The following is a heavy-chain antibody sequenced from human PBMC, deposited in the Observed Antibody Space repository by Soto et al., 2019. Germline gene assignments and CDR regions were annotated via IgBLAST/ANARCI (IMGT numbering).Heavy chain of an antibody. CDR1: GFTFTDSY. J-gene: IGHJ5*02. Sequence: ESGGGLVKPGGSLRLSCATSGFTFTDSYMTWIRQAPGKGLEFVSYISPKGTYKTYADSMKGRFTISRDNAKNSLYLQVNSLRDEDTAVYYCSRGGGGGLFDLWGQGAFVTVSS. V-gene: IGHV3-11*06. CDR3: SRGGGGGLFDL. CDR2: ISPKGTYK. D-gene: IGHD2-21*01.